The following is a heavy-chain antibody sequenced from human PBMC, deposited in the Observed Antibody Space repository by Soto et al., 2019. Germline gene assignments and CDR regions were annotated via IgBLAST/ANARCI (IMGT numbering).Heavy chain of an antibody. J-gene: IGHJ4*02. CDR3: ARRQSSSWFFDY. V-gene: IGHV5-51*01. CDR1: GYSFTTYW. D-gene: IGHD6-13*01. Sequence: GESLKISCKGSGYSFTTYWIGWVRQMPGKGLEWMGIIYPGDSDTRYSPSFQGQVTISADKSISTAYLLWSSLKASDTAVYFCARRQSSSWFFDYWGQGTLVTVSS. CDR2: IYPGDSDT.